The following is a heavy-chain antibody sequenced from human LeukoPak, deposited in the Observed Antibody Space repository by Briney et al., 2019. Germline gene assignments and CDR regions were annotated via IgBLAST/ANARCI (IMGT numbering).Heavy chain of an antibody. D-gene: IGHD6-19*01. CDR2: IRSSGNTI. J-gene: IGHJ4*02. CDR3: ARDIDWYYSSGWLVPRPTYFDY. Sequence: GGSLRLSCAASGFTFSDYSMSWIRQAPGKGLEWVSYIRSSGNTIYYADSVKGRFTISRDNAKNSLYLQMNSLRAEDTAVYYCARDIDWYYSSGWLVPRPTYFDYWGQGTLVTVSS. V-gene: IGHV3-11*04. CDR1: GFTFSDYS.